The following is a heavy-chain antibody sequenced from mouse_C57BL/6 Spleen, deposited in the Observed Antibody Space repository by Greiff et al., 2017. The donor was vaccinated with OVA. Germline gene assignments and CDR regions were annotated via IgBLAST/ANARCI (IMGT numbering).Heavy chain of an antibody. D-gene: IGHD1-1*01. Sequence: EVKLQESGAELVRPGASVKLSCTASGFNIKDYYMHWVKQRPEQGLEWIGRIDPEDGDTEYAPKFQGKATMTADTSSNTAYLQLSSLTSEDTAVYYCTTDYYGSSYGFAYWGQGTLVTVSA. J-gene: IGHJ3*01. CDR3: TTDYYGSSYGFAY. V-gene: IGHV14-1*01. CDR1: GFNIKDYY. CDR2: IDPEDGDT.